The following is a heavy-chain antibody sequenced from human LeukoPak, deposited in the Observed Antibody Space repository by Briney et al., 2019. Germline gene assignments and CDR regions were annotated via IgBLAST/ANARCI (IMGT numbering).Heavy chain of an antibody. J-gene: IGHJ4*02. V-gene: IGHV4-30-4*08. CDR3: ARAGIWFGELLYAGIDY. Sequence: SETLSLTCAVYGGSFSGYYWSWIRQPPGKGLEWIGYIYYSGSTYYNPSLKSRVTISVDTSKNQFSLKLSSVTAADTAVYYCARAGIWFGELLYAGIDYWGQGTLVTVSS. CDR1: GGSFSGYY. D-gene: IGHD3-10*01. CDR2: IYYSGST.